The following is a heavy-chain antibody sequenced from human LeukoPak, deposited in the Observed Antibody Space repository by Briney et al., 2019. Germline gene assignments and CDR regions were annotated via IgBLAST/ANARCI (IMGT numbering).Heavy chain of an antibody. CDR3: ATGTFGTADY. CDR2: IYTSGST. V-gene: IGHV4-4*07. Sequence: SETLSLTCAVSNDSIKDYYWNWIRQPAGKGLEWIGRIYTSGSTNYNPPLKSRVTMSVDTSKNQFSLKLSSVTAADTAVYYCATGTFGTADYWGQGTLVTVSS. CDR1: NDSIKDYY. D-gene: IGHD3-10*01. J-gene: IGHJ4*02.